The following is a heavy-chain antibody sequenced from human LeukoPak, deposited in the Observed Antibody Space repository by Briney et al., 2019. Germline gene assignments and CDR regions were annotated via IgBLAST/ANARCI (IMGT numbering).Heavy chain of an antibody. CDR3: ARDRVLVVVPAAIDY. D-gene: IGHD2-2*01. V-gene: IGHV1-18*01. CDR2: ISAYNGNT. CDR1: GYTFTSYG. J-gene: IGHJ4*02. Sequence: GASVKVSCKASGYTFTSYGISWVRQAPGQGLEWMGWISAYNGNTNYAQKLQGRVTMTTDTSTSTAYMELRSPRSDDTAVYYCARDRVLVVVPAAIDYWGQGTLVTVSS.